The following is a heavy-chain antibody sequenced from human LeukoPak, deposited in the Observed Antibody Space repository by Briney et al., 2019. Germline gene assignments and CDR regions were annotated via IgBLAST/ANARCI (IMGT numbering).Heavy chain of an antibody. J-gene: IGHJ3*02. V-gene: IGHV3-33*06. D-gene: IGHD3-22*01. CDR3: AKSTLNYYDSSGHDAFDI. Sequence: QPGGSLRLSCAASGFTFSSYGMHWVRQAPGKGLEWVAVIWYDGSNKYYADSVKGRFTIPRDNSKNTLYLQMNSLRAEDTAVYYCAKSTLNYYDSSGHDAFDIWGQGTMVTVSS. CDR2: IWYDGSNK. CDR1: GFTFSSYG.